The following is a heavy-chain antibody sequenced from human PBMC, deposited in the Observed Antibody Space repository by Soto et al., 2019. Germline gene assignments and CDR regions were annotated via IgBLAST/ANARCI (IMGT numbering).Heavy chain of an antibody. CDR3: ARGHCSSTSCLELTYYYYMDV. V-gene: IGHV1-8*01. Sequence: ASVKVSCKASGYTFTSYDINWVRQATGQGLEWMGWMNPNSGNTGYAQKFQGRVTMTRNTSISTAYMELSSLRSEDTAVYYCARGHCSSTSCLELTYYYYMDVWGKGTTVTVSS. J-gene: IGHJ6*03. D-gene: IGHD2-2*01. CDR1: GYTFTSYD. CDR2: MNPNSGNT.